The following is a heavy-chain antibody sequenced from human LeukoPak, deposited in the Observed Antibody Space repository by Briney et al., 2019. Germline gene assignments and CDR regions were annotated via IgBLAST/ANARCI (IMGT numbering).Heavy chain of an antibody. D-gene: IGHD2-21*01. V-gene: IGHV1-8*01. CDR2: MSPHNGHT. CDR3: ARRTPRCGGTCYDAFDV. CDR1: GYTFIDYD. Sequence: ASVKVSCKASGYTFIDYDINWVRQAPGQGLEWMGLMSPHNGHTEYAQNFQGRVTTTRDTSTGTACMELRSLRSEDTAVYYCARRTPRCGGTCYDAFDVWGQGTMVTVSS. J-gene: IGHJ3*01.